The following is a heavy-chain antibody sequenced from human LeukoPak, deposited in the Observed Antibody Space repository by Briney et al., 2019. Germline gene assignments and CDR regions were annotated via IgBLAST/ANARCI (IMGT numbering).Heavy chain of an antibody. D-gene: IGHD4-17*01. J-gene: IGHJ3*02. CDR2: ISYDGSNK. CDR3: ARTTTVTTLGALDI. Sequence: PGGSLRLSCSASGFTFSNFAIHWVRQAPGKGLEWVAVISYDGSNKYYSDSVKGRFTISRDNSKNTLYLQMNSLRAEDTAVYYCARTTTVTTLGALDIWGKGTMVTVS. CDR1: GFTFSNFA. V-gene: IGHV3-30*04.